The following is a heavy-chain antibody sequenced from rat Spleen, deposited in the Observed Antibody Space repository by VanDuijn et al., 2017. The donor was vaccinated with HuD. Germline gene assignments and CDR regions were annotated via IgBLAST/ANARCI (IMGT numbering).Heavy chain of an antibody. CDR2: ISPSGGST. V-gene: IGHV5-25*01. CDR3: ATQSIIRVPLFDY. CDR1: GLTFSNYY. Sequence: EVQLVESGGGLVQPGRSMKLSCTASGLTFSNYYMAWVRQAPTKGLEWVASISPSGGSTYYRDSVKGRFTISRDNAKSTLYLQMDSLRSEDTATYYCATQSIIRVPLFDYWGQGVMVTVSS. D-gene: IGHD4-3*01. J-gene: IGHJ2*01.